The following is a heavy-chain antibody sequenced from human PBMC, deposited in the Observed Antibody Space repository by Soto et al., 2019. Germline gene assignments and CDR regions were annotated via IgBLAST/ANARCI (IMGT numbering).Heavy chain of an antibody. CDR2: IYPSGST. Sequence: LQLQESGSGLVKPSQTLSLTCAVSGGSISSGGYSWSWIRQPPGKGLEWIGYIYPSGSTYYNPSLKSRVTIAVGRSKSQFALKLSSVTAADTAVYYCASGGSTVTKPHAFDIWSQGTMVTVSS. V-gene: IGHV4-30-2*01. D-gene: IGHD4-17*01. J-gene: IGHJ3*02. CDR3: ASGGSTVTKPHAFDI. CDR1: GGSISSGGYS.